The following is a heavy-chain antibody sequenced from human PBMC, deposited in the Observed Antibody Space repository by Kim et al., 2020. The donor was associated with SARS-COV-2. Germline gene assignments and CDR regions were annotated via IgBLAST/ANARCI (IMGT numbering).Heavy chain of an antibody. Sequence: GGSLRLSCAASGFTFSSYAMHWVRQAPGKGLEWVALISYDGSNKYYADSVKGRFTISRDNSKNTLYLQMNSLRAEDTAVYYCASLLDAFDIWGQGTMVTV. CDR1: GFTFSSYA. V-gene: IGHV3-30-3*01. CDR2: ISYDGSNK. J-gene: IGHJ3*02. CDR3: ASLLDAFDI.